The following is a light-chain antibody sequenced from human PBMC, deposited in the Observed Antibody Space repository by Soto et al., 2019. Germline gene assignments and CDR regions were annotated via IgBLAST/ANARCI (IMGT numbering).Light chain of an antibody. J-gene: IGLJ3*02. CDR2: EVS. Sequence: QSALTQPASVSGSPGQSITISCTGTSSDVGGYNYVSWYQHHPGKAPRLMIYEVSNRPSGVSDRFSGSKSGNTASLTISGLLAEDEADYYCSSYTSSSTPWVFGGGTKLTVL. CDR3: SSYTSSSTPWV. CDR1: SSDVGGYNY. V-gene: IGLV2-14*01.